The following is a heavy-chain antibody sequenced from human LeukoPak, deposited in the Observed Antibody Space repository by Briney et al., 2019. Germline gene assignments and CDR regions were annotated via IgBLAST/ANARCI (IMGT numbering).Heavy chain of an antibody. V-gene: IGHV3-33*06. D-gene: IGHD4-17*01. CDR3: AKQGHYGEYYFDD. J-gene: IGHJ4*02. CDR2: ISHDGSNK. Sequence: AGSLRLSCGASGSTASGFSFIYFGLHSVRQPPGKGLERVALISHDGSNKFYSDSVKGLFTISRDNSRTTLYLEMNSLRAEDTALYYCAKQGHYGEYYFDDWGQGTLVTVSS. CDR1: GSTASGFSFIYFG.